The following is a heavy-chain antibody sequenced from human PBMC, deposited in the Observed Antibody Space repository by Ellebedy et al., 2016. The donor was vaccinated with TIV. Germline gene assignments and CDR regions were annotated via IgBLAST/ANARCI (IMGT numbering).Heavy chain of an antibody. V-gene: IGHV3-7*01. D-gene: IGHD3-16*01. J-gene: IGHJ3*02. CDR3: AKDGSYGDYLSPTHAFEI. Sequence: GESLKISCAASGFAFSSYWMSWVRQAPGKGLEWVANIKQDGGETYYGDSVKGRFTISRDNAERTLDLQMNSLRAEDTAIYYCAKDGSYGDYLSPTHAFEIWGQGTLVTVSP. CDR1: GFAFSSYW. CDR2: IKQDGGET.